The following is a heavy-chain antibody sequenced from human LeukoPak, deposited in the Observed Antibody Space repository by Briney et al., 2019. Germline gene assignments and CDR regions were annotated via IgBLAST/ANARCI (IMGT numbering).Heavy chain of an antibody. CDR1: GFTFSSYA. V-gene: IGHV3-30-3*01. CDR2: ISYDGSNK. J-gene: IGHJ5*02. CDR3: AREELLCLDP. D-gene: IGHD3-10*02. Sequence: PGGSLRLSCAASGFTFSSYAMHWVRQAPGKGLEWVAVISYDGSNKYYADSVKGRFTISRDNSKNTLYLQMNSLRAEDTAVYYCAREELLCLDPWGQGTLVTVSS.